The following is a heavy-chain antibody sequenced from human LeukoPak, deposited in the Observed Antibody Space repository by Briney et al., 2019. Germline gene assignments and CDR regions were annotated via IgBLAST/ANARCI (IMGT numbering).Heavy chain of an antibody. D-gene: IGHD6-19*01. CDR1: GFTFSSYG. CDR2: ISGSGGST. CDR3: ARDSSGWYYFDY. Sequence: GGSLRLSCAASGFTFSSYGMHWVRQAPGKGLEWVSAISGSGGSTYYADSVKGRFTISRDNSKNSLYLQMNSLRAEDTAVYYCARDSSGWYYFDYWGQGTLVTVSS. J-gene: IGHJ4*02. V-gene: IGHV3-23*01.